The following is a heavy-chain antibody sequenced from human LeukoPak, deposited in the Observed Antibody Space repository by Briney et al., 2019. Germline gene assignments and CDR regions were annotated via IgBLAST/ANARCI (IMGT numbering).Heavy chain of an antibody. CDR1: GFTFNNYH. D-gene: IGHD6-19*01. V-gene: IGHV3-21*01. J-gene: IGHJ4*02. Sequence: PGGSLRLSCAASGFTFNNYHMNWVRQAPGKGLEWVSSISSSSSHVYYAESVKGRFTISRDNAKNSLYLQMNSLRAEDTAVYYCARDVQMLRQWVVWISFDYWGQETLVTVSS. CDR3: ARDVQMLRQWVVWISFDY. CDR2: ISSSSSHV.